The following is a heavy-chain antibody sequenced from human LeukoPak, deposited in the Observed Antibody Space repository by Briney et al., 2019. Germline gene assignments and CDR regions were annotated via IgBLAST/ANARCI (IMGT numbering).Heavy chain of an antibody. D-gene: IGHD6-6*01. CDR3: AKDPYSSSPYTYMDV. V-gene: IGHV3-9*01. Sequence: PGGSLRLSCAASGFTFDDYATHWVRQAPGKGLEWVSGISWNSGSIGYADSVKGRFTISRDNAKNSLYLQMNSLRAEDTALYYCAKDPYSSSPYTYMDVWGKGTTVTVSS. CDR2: ISWNSGSI. CDR1: GFTFDDYA. J-gene: IGHJ6*03.